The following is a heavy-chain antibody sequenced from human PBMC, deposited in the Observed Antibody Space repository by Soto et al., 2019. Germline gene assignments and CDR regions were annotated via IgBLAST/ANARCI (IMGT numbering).Heavy chain of an antibody. D-gene: IGHD6-19*01. CDR1: GYSITSGGYY. V-gene: IGHV4-31*03. Sequence: SETLSLTCFVSGYSITSGGYYWSWIRHHPGKGLEWIGSFYSSGIIIYNPSLRSRVSISGDTSSNQFSMSLTSVTAADTARYYCARMYSSGSGWFHPWGQGTLVTVSS. CDR3: ARMYSSGSGWFHP. J-gene: IGHJ5*02. CDR2: FYSSGII.